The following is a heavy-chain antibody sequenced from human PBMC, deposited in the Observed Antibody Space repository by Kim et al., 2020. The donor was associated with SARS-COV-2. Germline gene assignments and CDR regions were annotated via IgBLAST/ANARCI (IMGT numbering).Heavy chain of an antibody. J-gene: IGHJ4*02. CDR3: AGGSGWLTDD. CDR1: GVSTNIYY. D-gene: IGHD6-19*01. Sequence: SETLSLTCTVSGVSTNIYYYNWIRQSPGKGLEWIGHISSSGTTNSNPSLKSRVTISLDRAKTQFSLNLTYVTAADTAVYYCAGGSGWLTDDWGQGTLVTVSP. V-gene: IGHV4-59*01. CDR2: ISSSGTT.